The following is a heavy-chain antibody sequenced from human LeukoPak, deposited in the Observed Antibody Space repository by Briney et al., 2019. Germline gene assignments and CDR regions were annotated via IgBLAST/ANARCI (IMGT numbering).Heavy chain of an antibody. CDR2: IYHSGST. CDR3: ARGVGKLKRITTKFDP. CDR1: GGSISSGGYY. J-gene: IGHJ5*02. D-gene: IGHD3-3*01. V-gene: IGHV4-30-2*01. Sequence: PSETLSLTCTVSGGSISSGGYYWSWIRQPPGKGLEWIGYIYHSGSTYYNPSLKSRVTISVDRSKNQFSLKLSSVTAADTAVYYCARGVGKLKRITTKFDPWGQGTLVTVSS.